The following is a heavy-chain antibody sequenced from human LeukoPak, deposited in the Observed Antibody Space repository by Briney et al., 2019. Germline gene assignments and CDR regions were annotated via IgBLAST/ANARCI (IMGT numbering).Heavy chain of an antibody. CDR1: GFTFSNYG. CDR2: IRYDGSNK. CDR3: ARGPGCTSTSGPYFFDY. Sequence: GGSLRLSCAASGFTFSNYGMHWVRQAPGKGLEWVAFIRYDGSNKYYVDSVKGRFTVSRDNSRNTLYLQMNSLRAEDTAVYYCARGPGCTSTSGPYFFDYWGQGTLVTVSS. D-gene: IGHD2-2*01. J-gene: IGHJ4*02. V-gene: IGHV3-30*02.